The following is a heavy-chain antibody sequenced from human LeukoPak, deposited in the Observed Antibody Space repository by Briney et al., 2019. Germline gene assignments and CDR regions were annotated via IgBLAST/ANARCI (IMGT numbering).Heavy chain of an antibody. D-gene: IGHD3-22*01. CDR3: ARDGLYYYDSSGLDY. Sequence: PSETLSLTCTVSGGSISSYYWSWIRQPAGKGLEWIGRIYTSGSTNYNPSLKSRVTMSVDTSKNQFFLKLSSVTAADTAVYYCARDGLYYYDSSGLDYWGQGTLVTVSS. CDR2: IYTSGST. V-gene: IGHV4-4*07. J-gene: IGHJ4*02. CDR1: GGSISSYY.